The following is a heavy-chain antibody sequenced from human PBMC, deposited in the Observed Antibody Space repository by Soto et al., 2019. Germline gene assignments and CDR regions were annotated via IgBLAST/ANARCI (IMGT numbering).Heavy chain of an antibody. V-gene: IGHV4-4*02. CDR2: IYHSGST. CDR1: GGSISSSNW. J-gene: IGHJ6*02. CDR3: ARVGYCSGGSCYPYYYGMDV. D-gene: IGHD2-15*01. Sequence: QVQLQESGPGLVKPSGTLSLTCAVSGGSISSSNWWRWVRQPPGKGLEWIGEIYHSGSTNYNPSLKSRVTISVDKSKNQISLKLSSVTAADTAVYYCARVGYCSGGSCYPYYYGMDVWGHGTTVTVSS.